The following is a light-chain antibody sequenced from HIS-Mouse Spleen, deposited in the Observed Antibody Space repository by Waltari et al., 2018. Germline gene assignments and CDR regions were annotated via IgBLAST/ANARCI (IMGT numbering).Light chain of an antibody. Sequence: SYELTQPPSVSVSPGQTARITCSGDALPKQYAYWYQQKPGQAPVLVIYKDSERPSGIPERFSGSSSGTTVTLTISGVQADDEADYYCQSADSSGTYVFGGGTKLTVL. CDR2: KDS. V-gene: IGLV3-25*03. J-gene: IGLJ2*01. CDR1: ALPKQY. CDR3: QSADSSGTYV.